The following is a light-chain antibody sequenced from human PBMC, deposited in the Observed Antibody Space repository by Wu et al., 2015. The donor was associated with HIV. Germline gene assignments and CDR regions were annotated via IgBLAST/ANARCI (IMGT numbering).Light chain of an antibody. CDR3: QQHGSSPLTIT. Sequence: EIVLTQSPGTLSLSPGQGATLSCRTSQSVSSNYLAWYQQKPGQAPRLLIYGASIRASGVPDRFSGSGSGTDFTLTISRLEPEDFAVYYCQQHGSSPLTITFGQGTRLEMK. CDR1: QSVSSNY. J-gene: IGKJ5*01. V-gene: IGKV3-20*01. CDR2: GAS.